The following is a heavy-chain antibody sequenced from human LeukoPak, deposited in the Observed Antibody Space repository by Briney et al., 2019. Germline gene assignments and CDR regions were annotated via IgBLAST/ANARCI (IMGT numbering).Heavy chain of an antibody. Sequence: SETLSLTCTVSGDSINSLDLWSWVRQPPGKGLEWIGEMYLSGTTHSNPSVKSRVTISIDKSKNQFFLNLSSVTAADTAVYYCAGLVGRYSSGLYYYYFDYWGQGTLVAVSS. CDR3: AGLVGRYSSGLYYYYFDY. V-gene: IGHV4-4*02. J-gene: IGHJ4*02. CDR1: GDSINSLDL. CDR2: MYLSGTT. D-gene: IGHD3-22*01.